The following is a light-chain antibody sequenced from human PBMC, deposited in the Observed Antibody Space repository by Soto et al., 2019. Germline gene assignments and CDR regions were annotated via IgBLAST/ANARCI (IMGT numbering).Light chain of an antibody. Sequence: QSVLTQPASVSGSPGQSITISCTGTSSDVGGYNYVSWYQQHPGKAPKLMISDVSNRPSGVSNRFSGYKSGNTASLTISGLQAEDEADYYGSSYTSSSTPVVFGGGTKLTVL. CDR2: DVS. V-gene: IGLV2-14*01. CDR1: SSDVGGYNY. CDR3: SSYTSSSTPVV. J-gene: IGLJ2*01.